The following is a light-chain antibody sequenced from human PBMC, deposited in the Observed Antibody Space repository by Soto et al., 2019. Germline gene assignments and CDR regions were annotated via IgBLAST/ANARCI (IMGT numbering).Light chain of an antibody. V-gene: IGKV3-15*01. CDR2: RAS. J-gene: IGKJ1*01. CDR3: KQYNNWRT. Sequence: EIVMTQSPATLFVSPGERATLSCRASESVSSNLAWYQQKPGQPPRLLIHRASTRATGIPARFSGSGSGTEFTLTISSLQSEDSAVYYCKQYNNWRTFGQGTKVEIK. CDR1: ESVSSN.